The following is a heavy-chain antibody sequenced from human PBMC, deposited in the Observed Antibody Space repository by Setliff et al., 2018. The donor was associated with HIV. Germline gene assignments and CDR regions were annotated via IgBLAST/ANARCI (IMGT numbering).Heavy chain of an antibody. D-gene: IGHD2-2*01. V-gene: IGHV3-7*03. Sequence: QTGGSLRLSCAASGFTFSSYWMSWVRQAPGKGLEWVANIKQDGSEKYYVDSVKGRFTISRDNAKNSLYLQMNSLRAEDTAVYYCAKTRRYCSSTSCSNLFDYWGQGTLVTVSS. J-gene: IGHJ4*02. CDR2: IKQDGSEK. CDR1: GFTFSSYW. CDR3: AKTRRYCSSTSCSNLFDY.